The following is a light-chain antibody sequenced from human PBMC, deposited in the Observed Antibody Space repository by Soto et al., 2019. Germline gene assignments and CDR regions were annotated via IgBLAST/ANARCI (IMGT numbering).Light chain of an antibody. CDR2: HVT. CDR3: CTLTTSHTYV. J-gene: IGLJ1*01. Sequence: SALAHPASVSGSRGPSSTISCTATSSDIGHYDYVSWYQQHPGKAPKLMIYHVTYRPSGVSNRYSGSKSGNSTSRTISGLLAGDEADYYCCTLTTSHTYVFGSGTKGTV. V-gene: IGLV2-14*03. CDR1: SSDIGHYDY.